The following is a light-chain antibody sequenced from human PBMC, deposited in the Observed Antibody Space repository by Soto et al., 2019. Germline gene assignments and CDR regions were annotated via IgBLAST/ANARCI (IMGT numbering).Light chain of an antibody. Sequence: DIQLTQSPSVLSASVGARVAINCRASQGISNHLAWYQQTPGKAPRLLIYAASTLHSGVPSRFSGSGSGTEFTLTISSLQPEDFTSYHCQQLNSYPFTFGGGTRLEI. CDR1: QGISNH. CDR2: AAS. V-gene: IGKV1-9*01. CDR3: QQLNSYPFT. J-gene: IGKJ5*01.